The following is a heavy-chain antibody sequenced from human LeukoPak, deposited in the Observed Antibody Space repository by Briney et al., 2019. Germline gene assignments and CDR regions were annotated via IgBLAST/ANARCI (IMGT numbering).Heavy chain of an antibody. CDR2: IWYDGSNK. J-gene: IGHJ4*02. V-gene: IGHV3-33*01. CDR3: ARARTTRGFDY. CDR1: GFTFNSYG. D-gene: IGHD4-17*01. Sequence: GGSLRLSCAASGFTFNSYGIHWVRQAPGKGLEGVAFIWYDGSNKYYADSVKGRFTISRDNSKNTLYLQMNSLRAEDTAVYYCARARTTRGFDYWGQGTLVTVSS.